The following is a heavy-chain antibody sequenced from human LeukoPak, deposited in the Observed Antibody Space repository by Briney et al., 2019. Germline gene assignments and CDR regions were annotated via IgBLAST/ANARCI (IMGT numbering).Heavy chain of an antibody. CDR3: AKDALDCSSTSCYWHYYYYMDV. D-gene: IGHD2-2*01. CDR1: GFTFSSYA. V-gene: IGHV3-23*01. CDR2: ISGSGGST. J-gene: IGHJ6*03. Sequence: GRSLRLSCAASGFTFSSYAMSWVRQAPGKGLEWVSAISGSGGSTYYADSVKGRFTISRDNSKNTLYLQMNSLRAEDTAVYYCAKDALDCSSTSCYWHYYYYMDVWGKGTTVTVSS.